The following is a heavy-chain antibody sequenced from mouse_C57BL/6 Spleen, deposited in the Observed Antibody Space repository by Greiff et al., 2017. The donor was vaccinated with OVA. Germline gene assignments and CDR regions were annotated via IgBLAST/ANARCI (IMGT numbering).Heavy chain of an antibody. V-gene: IGHV1-72*01. CDR3: ARGAIYDGYPYYFDY. CDR2: IDPNSGGT. D-gene: IGHD2-3*01. J-gene: IGHJ2*01. Sequence: QVQLQQPGAELVKPGASVKLSCKASGYTFTSYWMHWVKQRPGRGLEWIGRIDPNSGGTKYNEKFKSKATLTVDNPSSTAYMQLSSLTSEDSAVYYCARGAIYDGYPYYFDYWGQGTTLTVSS. CDR1: GYTFTSYW.